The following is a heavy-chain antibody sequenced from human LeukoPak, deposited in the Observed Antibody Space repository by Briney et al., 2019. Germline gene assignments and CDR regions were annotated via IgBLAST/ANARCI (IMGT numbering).Heavy chain of an antibody. CDR2: ISAYNGNT. V-gene: IGHV1-18*01. D-gene: IGHD3-10*01. CDR1: GYTFTSYG. J-gene: IGHJ4*02. Sequence: RRASVKVSCKASGYTFTSYGISWVRQAPGQGLEWMGWISAYNGNTNYAQKLQGRVTMTTDTSTSTAYMELRSLRSDDTAVYYCARDSLPYYYGSGSYDYWGQGTLVTVSS. CDR3: ARDSLPYYYGSGSYDY.